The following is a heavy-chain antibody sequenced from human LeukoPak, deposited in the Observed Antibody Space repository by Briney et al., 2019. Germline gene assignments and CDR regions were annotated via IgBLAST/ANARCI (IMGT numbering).Heavy chain of an antibody. V-gene: IGHV3-23*01. CDR1: GFTFSGHS. J-gene: IGHJ4*02. Sequence: GGSLRLSCAASGFTFSGHSMTWVRQTPGKGLEWVSVIFGNGVKTYYADSLKGRFTISRDNSKSTLYLQMNSLRAEDTAVYYCAKDAVVVPAATPGDYFDYWGQGTLVTVSS. CDR2: IFGNGVKT. CDR3: AKDAVVVPAATPGDYFDY. D-gene: IGHD2-2*01.